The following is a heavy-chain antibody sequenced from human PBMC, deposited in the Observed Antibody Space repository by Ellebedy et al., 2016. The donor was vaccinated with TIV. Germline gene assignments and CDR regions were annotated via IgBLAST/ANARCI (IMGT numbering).Heavy chain of an antibody. D-gene: IGHD2-21*01. V-gene: IGHV3-74*01. CDR2: ISSDGSDT. CDR3: ARNSGGHGFDI. J-gene: IGHJ3*02. Sequence: PGGSLRLSCAASGFSISSHRMHWVRQAAGKGLVWVSHISSDGSDTSYADSVKGRFIISRDNAENPLDLQMSSLRAEDTALYYCARNSGGHGFDIWGQGTMVTVSP. CDR1: GFSISSHR.